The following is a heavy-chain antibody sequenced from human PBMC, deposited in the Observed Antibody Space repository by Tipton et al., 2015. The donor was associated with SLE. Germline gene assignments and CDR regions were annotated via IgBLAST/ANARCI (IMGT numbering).Heavy chain of an antibody. V-gene: IGHV4-39*01. CDR1: GGSISSSSYY. D-gene: IGHD1-20*01. J-gene: IGHJ4*02. Sequence: TLSLTCTVSGGSISSSSYYWGWIRQPPGKGLEWIGRIYYSGSTYYNPSLKSRVTISVDTPKNPFSLRLSSVTAADTAVYYCARLVRYNWNYFDYWGQGTLVTVSS. CDR3: ARLVRYNWNYFDY. CDR2: IYYSGST.